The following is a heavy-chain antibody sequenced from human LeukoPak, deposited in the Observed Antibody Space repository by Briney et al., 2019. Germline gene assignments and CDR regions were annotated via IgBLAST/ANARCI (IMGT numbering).Heavy chain of an antibody. CDR1: GFTFSNYW. Sequence: GGSLRLSCAASGFTFSNYWMTRVRQAPGKGLEWVAHINQDGSEEHYMDSVKARFTISRDNAKNSLSLQMNSLRAEDTAVYYCVRDGGVSGYDLLDYWGQGTLVTVSS. J-gene: IGHJ4*02. CDR3: VRDGGVSGYDLLDY. D-gene: IGHD5-12*01. CDR2: INQDGSEE. V-gene: IGHV3-7*01.